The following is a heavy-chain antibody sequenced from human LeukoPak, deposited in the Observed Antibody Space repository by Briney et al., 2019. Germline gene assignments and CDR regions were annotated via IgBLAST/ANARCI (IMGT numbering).Heavy chain of an antibody. CDR1: GFTFSDYY. CDR3: ARDISVSAPGFDY. V-gene: IGHV3-11*01. Sequence: GGSLRLSCAASGFTFSDYYMSWIRQAPGKGLEWVSYISSSGTTIYYTDSVKGRFTISRDNAKNSLYLQMDSLRAEDTAVYYCARDISVSAPGFDYWGQGTLVTVSS. D-gene: IGHD6-13*01. CDR2: ISSSGTTI. J-gene: IGHJ4*02.